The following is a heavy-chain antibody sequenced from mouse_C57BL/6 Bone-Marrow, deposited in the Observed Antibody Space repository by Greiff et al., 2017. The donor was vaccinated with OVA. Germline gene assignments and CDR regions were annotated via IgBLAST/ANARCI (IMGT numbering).Heavy chain of an antibody. CDR2: IHPNSGST. V-gene: IGHV1-64*01. Sequence: QVHVKQPGAELVKPGASVKLSCKASGYTFTSYWMHWVKQRPGQGLEWIGMIHPNSGSTNYNEKFKSKATLTVDKSSSTAYMQLSSLTSEDSAVYYCASPGSSDYYFDYWGQGTTLTVSS. D-gene: IGHD1-1*01. J-gene: IGHJ2*01. CDR1: GYTFTSYW. CDR3: ASPGSSDYYFDY.